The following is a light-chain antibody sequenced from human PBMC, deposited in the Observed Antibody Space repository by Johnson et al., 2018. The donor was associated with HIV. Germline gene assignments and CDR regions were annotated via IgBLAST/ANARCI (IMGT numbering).Light chain of an antibody. CDR3: GTWDTSLSAGV. CDR1: SSNIGNNY. V-gene: IGLV1-51*01. J-gene: IGLJ1*01. CDR2: DNN. Sequence: QSVLTQPPSVSAAPGQTVTISCSGSSSNIGNNYVSWYQQLPGTAPKLLIYDNNKRPSGIPDRFSGSKSGTSATLGITGLQTGAEADYYCGTWDTSLSAGVFGPGTKVSVL.